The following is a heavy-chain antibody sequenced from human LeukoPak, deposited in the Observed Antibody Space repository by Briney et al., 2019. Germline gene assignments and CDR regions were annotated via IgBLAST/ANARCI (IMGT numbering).Heavy chain of an antibody. Sequence: GASVKVSCKASGYTFTNYYIHWVRQAPGQGLEWMGIINPSGSSTSYAQKFQGRVTMTRDMSTSTVYMELSSLRSEDTAVYYCARSYSGSYYLDYWGQGTLVTVSS. CDR1: GYTFTNYY. J-gene: IGHJ4*02. CDR3: ARSYSGSYYLDY. V-gene: IGHV1-46*01. CDR2: INPSGSST. D-gene: IGHD1-26*01.